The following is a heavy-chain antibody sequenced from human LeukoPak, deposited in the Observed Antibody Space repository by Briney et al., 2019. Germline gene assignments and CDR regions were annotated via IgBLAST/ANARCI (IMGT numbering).Heavy chain of an antibody. CDR3: ARGHRGLQY. CDR1: GLTFSDYW. J-gene: IGHJ4*02. D-gene: IGHD1-1*01. CDR2: IKPDGSEK. Sequence: GGSLRLSCAVPGLTFSDYWMTWVRQAPGAGLEWVATIKPDGSEKYYVDSVKGRFTISRDSAKNSLYLQMNSLRAEETAVYYCARGHRGLQYWGQGTLVTVSS. V-gene: IGHV3-7*01.